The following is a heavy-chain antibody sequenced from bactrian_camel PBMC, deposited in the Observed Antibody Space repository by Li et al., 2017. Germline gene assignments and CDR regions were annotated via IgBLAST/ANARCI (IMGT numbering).Heavy chain of an antibody. V-gene: IGHV3S1*01. CDR1: GYTSSSYC. CDR2: ITTSGDT. CDR3: AAGYGCYSGSSRREYTY. Sequence: HVQLVESGGGSVQAGGSLRLPCVASGYTSSSYCMGWLRQAPGKGLEWVSYITTSGDTFHRDSVKGRFDISRDNAKDTVYLQLNNLKVEDTAMYYCAAGYGCYSGSSRREYTYWGQGTQVTVS. J-gene: IGHJ4*01. D-gene: IGHD3*01.